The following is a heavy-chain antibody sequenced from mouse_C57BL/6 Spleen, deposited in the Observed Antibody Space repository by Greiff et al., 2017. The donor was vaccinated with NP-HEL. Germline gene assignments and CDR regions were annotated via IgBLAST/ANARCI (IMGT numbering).Heavy chain of an antibody. CDR3: ARGGTGYWYFDV. CDR2: IYPGDGDT. D-gene: IGHD3-3*01. J-gene: IGHJ1*03. CDR1: GYAFSSSW. Sequence: VKLQQSGPELVKPGASVKISCKASGYAFSSSWMNWVKQRPGKGLEWIGRIYPGDGDTNYNGKFKGKATLTADKSSSTAYMQLSSLTSEDSAVYFCARGGTGYWYFDVWGTGTTVTVSS. V-gene: IGHV1-82*01.